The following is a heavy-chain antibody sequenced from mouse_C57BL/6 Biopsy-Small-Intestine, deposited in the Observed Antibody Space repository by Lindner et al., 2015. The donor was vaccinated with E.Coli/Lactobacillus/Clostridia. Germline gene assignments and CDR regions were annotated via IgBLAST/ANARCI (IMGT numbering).Heavy chain of an antibody. J-gene: IGHJ2*01. CDR1: GYTFTSYG. Sequence: VQLQESGAELARPGASVKLSCKASGYTFTSYGISWVKQRTGQGLEWIGEIYPGSGNTYYNEKFKGKATLTVDQSSSTAYMQLNSLTSEDSAVYYCATAYYSNFDYWGPRHHSHSLL. CDR2: IYPGSGNT. D-gene: IGHD2-5*01. V-gene: IGHV1-81*01. CDR3: ATAYYSNFDY.